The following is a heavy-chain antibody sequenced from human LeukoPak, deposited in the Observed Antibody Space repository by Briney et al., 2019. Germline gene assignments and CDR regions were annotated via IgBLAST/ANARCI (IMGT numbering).Heavy chain of an antibody. J-gene: IGHJ4*02. CDR3: ARGGYSSGWYDYFDY. V-gene: IGHV3-11*06. Sequence: GGSLRLSCAASGFTFSDYYMSWIRQAPGKGLEWVSYISSSSSYTNYADSVKGRLTISRDNAKNSLYLQMNSLRAEDTAVYYCARGGYSSGWYDYFDYWGQGTLVTVSS. D-gene: IGHD6-19*01. CDR2: ISSSSSYT. CDR1: GFTFSDYY.